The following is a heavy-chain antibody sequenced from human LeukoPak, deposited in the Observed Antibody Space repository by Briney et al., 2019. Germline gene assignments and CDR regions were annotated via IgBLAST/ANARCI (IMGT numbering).Heavy chain of an antibody. CDR1: GGSISSYY. D-gene: IGHD5-18*01. V-gene: IGHV4-59*01. Sequence: KASETLSLTCTVSGGSISSYYWSWIRQPPGKGLEWIGYIYYSGSTNYNPSLKSRITISVDTSKNQVSLKLSSVTAADTAVYYCARAKLGYSYGFAIDYWGQGTLVTVSS. CDR3: ARAKLGYSYGFAIDY. J-gene: IGHJ4*02. CDR2: IYYSGST.